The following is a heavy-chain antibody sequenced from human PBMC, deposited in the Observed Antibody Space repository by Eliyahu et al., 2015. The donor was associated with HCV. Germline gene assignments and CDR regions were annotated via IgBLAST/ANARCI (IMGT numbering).Heavy chain of an antibody. J-gene: IGHJ6*02. CDR3: ARGGYYYDSSGYYQGNYYYYGMDV. CDR2: IYSGGST. CDR1: GFTVSSNY. D-gene: IGHD3-22*01. V-gene: IGHV3-66*01. Sequence: EVQLVESGGGLVQPGGSLRLSCAASGFTVSSNYXXWVRRAPGKGLEWVSVIYSGGSTYYADSVKGRFTISRDNSKNTLYLQMNSLRAEDTAVYYCARGGYYYDSSGYYQGNYYYYGMDVWGQGTTVTVSS.